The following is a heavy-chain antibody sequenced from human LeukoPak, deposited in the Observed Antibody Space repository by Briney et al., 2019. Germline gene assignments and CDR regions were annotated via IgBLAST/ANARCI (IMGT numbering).Heavy chain of an antibody. Sequence: GGSLRLSCAASGFTFSSYWMSWVRQAPGEGLEWVANIKQDGSEKYYVDSVKGRFTISRDNAKNSLYLQMNSLRAEDTAVYYCARDGNWGSDYFDYWGQGTLVTVSS. CDR3: ARDGNWGSDYFDY. J-gene: IGHJ4*02. CDR2: IKQDGSEK. D-gene: IGHD7-27*01. CDR1: GFTFSSYW. V-gene: IGHV3-7*01.